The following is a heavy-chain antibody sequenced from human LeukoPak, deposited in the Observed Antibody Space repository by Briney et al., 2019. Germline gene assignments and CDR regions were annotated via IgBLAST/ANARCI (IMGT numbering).Heavy chain of an antibody. J-gene: IGHJ4*02. D-gene: IGHD6-13*01. V-gene: IGHV1-69*04. CDR2: IIPNLGIA. CDR1: GGTFSRYA. Sequence: GASVRLSCKASGGTFSRYAISWVRQAPGQGLEGVGRIIPNLGIANYAQKFQGRVTITADKSTSTAYMELSSLRSEDTAVYYCARLSWAAAGTGLDYWGQGTLVSVSS. CDR3: ARLSWAAAGTGLDY.